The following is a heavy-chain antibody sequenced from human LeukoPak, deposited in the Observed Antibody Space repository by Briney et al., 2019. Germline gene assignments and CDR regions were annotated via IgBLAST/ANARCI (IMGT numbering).Heavy chain of an antibody. V-gene: IGHV1-24*01. CDR2: FDPEDGET. CDR3: ATAVLRSLEWPHPNWFDH. D-gene: IGHD3-3*01. Sequence: ASVKVSCKVSGYTLTELSMHWVRQAPGKGLEWMGGFDPEDGETIYAQKFQGRVTMTEDTSTDTAYMELSSLRSEDTAVYYCATAVLRSLEWPHPNWFDHWGQGPLVTVSS. J-gene: IGHJ5*02. CDR1: GYTLTELS.